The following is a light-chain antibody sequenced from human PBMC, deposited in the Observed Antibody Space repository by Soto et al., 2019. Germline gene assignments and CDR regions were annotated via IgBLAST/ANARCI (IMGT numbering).Light chain of an antibody. J-gene: IGKJ4*01. Sequence: DIQMTQSPSSLSASVGDRVTITCRASQSISSFLTLYQQKSGKAPKLLIYAASSLQSGVPSRFSGCLFGQDTAYDIGLLQPHSFGTAFPIKGFGPARPVGGGTKVDIK. CDR1: QSISSF. CDR2: AAS. CDR3: IKGFGPARP. V-gene: IGKV1-39*01.